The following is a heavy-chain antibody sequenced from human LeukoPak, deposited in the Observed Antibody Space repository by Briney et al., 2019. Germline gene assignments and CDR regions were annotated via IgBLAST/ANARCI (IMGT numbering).Heavy chain of an antibody. CDR3: ARGGYSSSWYLGY. D-gene: IGHD6-13*01. CDR2: IVGSGTTM. CDR1: GFTFSDYY. J-gene: IGHJ4*02. V-gene: IGHV3-11*01. Sequence: GGPLRLSCAASGFTFSDYYMNWIRQAPGKGLEWVSYIVGSGTTMYYADSVKGRFTISRDNAKNSLYLQMNSLRAEDTAVYYCARGGYSSSWYLGYWGQGTLVTVSS.